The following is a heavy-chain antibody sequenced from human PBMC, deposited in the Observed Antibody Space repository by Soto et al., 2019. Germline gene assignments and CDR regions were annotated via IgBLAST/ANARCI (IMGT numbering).Heavy chain of an antibody. J-gene: IGHJ4*02. CDR3: ARDSADSSGWYNYFDY. CDR2: INAGNGNT. V-gene: IGHV1-3*01. D-gene: IGHD6-19*01. CDR1: GYTFTSYA. Sequence: QVQLVQSGAEVKKPGASVKVSCKASGYTFTSYAMHWVSQAPGQRLEWMGWINAGNGNTKYSQKFQGRVTITRDTSASTAYMELSILRYEDTAVYYCARDSADSSGWYNYFDYWGQGTLVTVSS.